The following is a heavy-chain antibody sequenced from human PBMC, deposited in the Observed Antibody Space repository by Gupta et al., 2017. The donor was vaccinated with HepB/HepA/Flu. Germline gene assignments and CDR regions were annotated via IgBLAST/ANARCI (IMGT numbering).Heavy chain of an antibody. D-gene: IGHD3-3*01. CDR1: GFTFSGST. CDR3: LSWKPDFV. V-gene: IGHV3-73*01. Sequence: EVQLVESGGGLVQPGESLKLSCAAFGFTFSGSTIHCVRQASGKGLEWVGRIKTKTIGYATEYAASVTGRFTISRDDSKNTAYLQMNSLKTEDTAVYYCLSWKPDFVWGQGTLVTVSS. J-gene: IGHJ4*02. CDR2: IKTKTIGYAT.